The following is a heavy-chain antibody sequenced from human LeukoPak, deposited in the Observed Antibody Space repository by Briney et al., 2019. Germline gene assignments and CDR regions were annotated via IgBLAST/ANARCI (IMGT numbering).Heavy chain of an antibody. Sequence: SETLSLTCTVSGGSISSYSWSWIRQPAGKGLEWIGRIYASGSTSYNPSLRSRVTMSEDTSKNQLSLKLRSLTAADTAVYYCARLGTNYFDYWGQGTLVTVSS. V-gene: IGHV4-4*07. CDR1: GGSISSYS. CDR3: ARLGTNYFDY. CDR2: IYASGST. J-gene: IGHJ4*02.